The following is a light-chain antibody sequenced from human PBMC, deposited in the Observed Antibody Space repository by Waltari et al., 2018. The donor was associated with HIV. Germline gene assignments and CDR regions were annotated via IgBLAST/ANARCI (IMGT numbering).Light chain of an antibody. J-gene: IGKJ1*01. Sequence: AIRMTQSPSSFSASTGGKVTITCRASQDVSTYLAWYQQKPGKAPKLLIYTASTLQSGVPSRFSGSGSGTDFTLTINCLQREDFATYYCQQYYDYPRTFGQGTKVEIK. CDR3: QQYYDYPRT. CDR2: TAS. V-gene: IGKV1-8*01. CDR1: QDVSTY.